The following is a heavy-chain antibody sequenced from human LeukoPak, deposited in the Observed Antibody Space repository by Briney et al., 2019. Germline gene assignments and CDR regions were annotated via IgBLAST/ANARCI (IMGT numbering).Heavy chain of an antibody. CDR2: ISGSGGST. Sequence: GESLKISCAASGFTFSSYAVTWVRQAPGKGLEWVSGISGSGGSTFYADSVKGRFTISRDNYENTLYLHMNSLRADDTAVYYCAKDASSWFEYFPHWGQGTLVTVSS. CDR3: AKDASSWFEYFPH. J-gene: IGHJ1*01. V-gene: IGHV3-23*01. CDR1: GFTFSSYA. D-gene: IGHD2-2*01.